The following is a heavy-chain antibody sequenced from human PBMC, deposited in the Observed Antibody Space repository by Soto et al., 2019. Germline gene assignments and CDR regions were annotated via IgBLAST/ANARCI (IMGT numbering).Heavy chain of an antibody. CDR2: VNPSGYTS. V-gene: IGHV1-46*01. D-gene: IGHD5-18*01. J-gene: IGHJ4*02. CDR3: ARDLHGAFTTMVY. CDR1: GYTFTNYY. Sequence: QVQMVQSGSEVKKPGASVKISCKASGYTFTNYYIHWVRQAPGQGLEWLGIVNPSGYTSTLAQKLQGRLTMTSDTSTSTVYVELGSLTSEDTAVYYCARDLHGAFTTMVYWGQGTLVTVSS.